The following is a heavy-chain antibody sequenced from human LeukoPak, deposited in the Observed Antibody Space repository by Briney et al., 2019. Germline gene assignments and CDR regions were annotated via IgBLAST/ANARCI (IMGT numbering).Heavy chain of an antibody. J-gene: IGHJ3*02. V-gene: IGHV4-39*01. D-gene: IGHD2-2*01. CDR3: TRSRVPTAMYAFDI. CDR1: GGTISSSSYY. CDR2: IYYSGST. Sequence: SETLSLTCTVSGGTISSSSYYWDWIRQPPGKGLEWIGSIYYSGSTYYNPSLKSRVTISVDTSKNQFSLKLSSVTAGDMAVYYCTRSRVPTAMYAFDIWGQGAMITVSP.